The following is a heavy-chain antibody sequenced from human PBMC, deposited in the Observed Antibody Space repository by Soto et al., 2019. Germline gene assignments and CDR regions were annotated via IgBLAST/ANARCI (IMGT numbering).Heavy chain of an antibody. V-gene: IGHV4-4*02. CDR2: IYHSGST. CDR3: AIGVNYYDSSGSSWFDP. Sequence: SSETLSLTCAVSGGSISSSNWWSWVRQPPGKGLEWIGEIYHSGSTNYNPSLKSRVTMSVDKTKNQFSLKLSSETAADTSLYYCAIGVNYYDSSGSSWFDPWGQGALITVSS. J-gene: IGHJ5*02. CDR1: GGSISSSNW. D-gene: IGHD3-22*01.